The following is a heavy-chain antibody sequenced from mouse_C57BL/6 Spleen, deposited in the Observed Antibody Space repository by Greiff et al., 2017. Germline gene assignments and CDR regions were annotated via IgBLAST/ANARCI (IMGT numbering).Heavy chain of an antibody. Sequence: EVQLQESGGDLVKPGGSLKLSCAASGFTFSSYGMSWVRQTPDKRLEWVATISSGGSYTYYPASVQGRFTISRDNAKNTLYLQMSSLKSEDTAMYYCAREGDGSWYFDVWGTGTTGTVSS. V-gene: IGHV5-6*01. CDR2: ISSGGSYT. D-gene: IGHD1-1*01. CDR3: AREGDGSWYFDV. CDR1: GFTFSSYG. J-gene: IGHJ1*03.